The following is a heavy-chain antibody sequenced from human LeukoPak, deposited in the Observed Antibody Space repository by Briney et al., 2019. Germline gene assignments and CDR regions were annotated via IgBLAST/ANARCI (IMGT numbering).Heavy chain of an antibody. Sequence: SETLSLTPAVYGGSFSGYYWSWIRQPPGKGLEWIGEINHSGSTNYNPSLKSRVTISVDTSKNQFSLKLSSVTAADTAVYYCARASGGSHIVVVTAMGVWFDPWGQGTLVTVSS. D-gene: IGHD2-21*02. CDR3: ARASGGSHIVVVTAMGVWFDP. V-gene: IGHV4-34*01. CDR2: INHSGST. CDR1: GGSFSGYY. J-gene: IGHJ5*02.